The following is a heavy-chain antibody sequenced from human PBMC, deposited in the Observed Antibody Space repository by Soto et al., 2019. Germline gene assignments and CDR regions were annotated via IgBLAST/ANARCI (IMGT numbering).Heavy chain of an antibody. J-gene: IGHJ4*02. D-gene: IGHD5-12*01. Sequence: QVQLQESGPGLVKPSETLSLTCTVSGGSVSSGSYYWSWIRQPLGKGLEWIGYIYYSGTTNYNPSFKSGVTMSVDTSKNQFFLKLSSVSAADTAVYYCARMGLGGVATRLWGQGTLVTVSS. CDR2: IYYSGTT. V-gene: IGHV4-61*01. CDR1: GGSVSSGSYY. CDR3: ARMGLGGVATRL.